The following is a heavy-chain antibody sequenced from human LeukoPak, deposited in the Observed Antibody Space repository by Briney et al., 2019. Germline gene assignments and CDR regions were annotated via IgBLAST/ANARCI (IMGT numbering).Heavy chain of an antibody. D-gene: IGHD5-18*01. CDR1: GGSFSGYY. J-gene: IGHJ6*02. Sequence: PSETLSLTCAVYGGSFSGYYWSWIRQPPGKGLEWIGEINHSGSTNYNPSLKSRVTISVDTSKNQFSLKLSSVTAADTAVYYCARQVVGYSSSYYYGMDVWGQGTTVTVSS. CDR3: ARQVVGYSSSYYYGMDV. CDR2: INHSGST. V-gene: IGHV4-34*01.